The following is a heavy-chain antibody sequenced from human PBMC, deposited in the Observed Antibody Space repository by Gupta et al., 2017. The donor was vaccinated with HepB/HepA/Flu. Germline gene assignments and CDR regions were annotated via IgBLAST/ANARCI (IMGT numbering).Heavy chain of an antibody. V-gene: IGHV3-30*03. CDR3: ARAGVASITQFYYYYLDV. J-gene: IGHJ6*03. Sequence: QVQLVESGGGVVQPGRSVRLSCAASGFIFNDHGMHWVRPAPGKGLEWVAIISYDGKKRYYADSVKGRFTISRDNSKNTLYLQMDSLRGEDTAVYFCARAGVASITQFYYYYLDVWGKGTTVTVSS. CDR1: GFIFNDHG. CDR2: ISYDGKKR. D-gene: IGHD5-24*01.